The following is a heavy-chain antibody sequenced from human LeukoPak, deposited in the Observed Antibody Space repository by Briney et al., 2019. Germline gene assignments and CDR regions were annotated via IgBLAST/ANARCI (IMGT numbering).Heavy chain of an antibody. D-gene: IGHD3-10*01. CDR2: IWYDGSNK. Sequence: GGALRLSCAASGFTLSSYGMHWVRQAPGKGLEWVAVIWYDGSNKYYADSVKGRFTISRGNSKNTLYLQMNSLRAEDTAVYYRARDLSKELGYYYYYGMDVWGQGTAVTVSS. J-gene: IGHJ6*02. V-gene: IGHV3-33*01. CDR1: GFTLSSYG. CDR3: ARDLSKELGYYYYYGMDV.